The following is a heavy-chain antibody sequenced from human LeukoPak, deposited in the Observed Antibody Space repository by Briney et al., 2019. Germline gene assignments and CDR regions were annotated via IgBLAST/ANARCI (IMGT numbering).Heavy chain of an antibody. Sequence: SETLSLTCTVSGGSISSSSYYWGWIRQPPGKGLEWIGSIYYSGSTYYNPSLKSRVTISVDTSKNQFSLKLSSVTAADTAVYYCARDGANCSSTSCASHMDVWGKGTTVTVSS. CDR3: ARDGANCSSTSCASHMDV. D-gene: IGHD2-2*01. J-gene: IGHJ6*03. CDR2: IYYSGST. V-gene: IGHV4-39*07. CDR1: GGSISSSSYY.